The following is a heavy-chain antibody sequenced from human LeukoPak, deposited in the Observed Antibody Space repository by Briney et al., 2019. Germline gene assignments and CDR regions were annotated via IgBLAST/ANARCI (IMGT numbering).Heavy chain of an antibody. D-gene: IGHD3-3*01. CDR1: GFTFSSHW. V-gene: IGHV3-7*01. J-gene: IGHJ4*02. Sequence: GGSLRLSCAASGFTFSSHWMSWVRQAPGKGLEWVANIKKDGSEKYYVDAVKGRFTISRDNAKTSLYLQMNSLRAEDTAVYYCARDQYYDFWSGHRTFDYWGQGTLVTVSS. CDR3: ARDQYYDFWSGHRTFDY. CDR2: IKKDGSEK.